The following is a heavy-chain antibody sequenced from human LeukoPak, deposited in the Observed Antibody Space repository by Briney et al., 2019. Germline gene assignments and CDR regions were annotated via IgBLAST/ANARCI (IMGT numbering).Heavy chain of an antibody. J-gene: IGHJ4*02. D-gene: IGHD2-2*01. Sequence: GESLKIPCRGSGLSFPTYLIGWVRPMPGKGLGWIGIIYPGDSDTRYTPSFQGQVTMSADKSINTAYQQWSSMKASDTAMYYCSTRQGCSSTGCPPDYWGQGTLVTVSP. CDR1: GLSFPTYL. V-gene: IGHV5-51*01. CDR3: STRQGCSSTGCPPDY. CDR2: IYPGDSDT.